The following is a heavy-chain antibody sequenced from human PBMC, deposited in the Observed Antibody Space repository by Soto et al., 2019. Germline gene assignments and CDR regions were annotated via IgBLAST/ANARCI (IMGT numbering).Heavy chain of an antibody. Sequence: QVQLVESGGGVVQPGRSLRLSCAASGFTFSSYAMHWFRQAPGKGLERVAVISYDGSNKYYADSVKGRFTISRDNYKNTLYLQMNSLRAEDTAVYYCARTPRGQWELPYYYYGMDVWGQGTTVTVSS. J-gene: IGHJ6*02. CDR2: ISYDGSNK. D-gene: IGHD1-26*01. CDR3: ARTPRGQWELPYYYYGMDV. CDR1: GFTFSSYA. V-gene: IGHV3-30-3*01.